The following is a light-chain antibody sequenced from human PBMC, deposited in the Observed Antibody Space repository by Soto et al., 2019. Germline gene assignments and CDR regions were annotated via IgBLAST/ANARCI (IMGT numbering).Light chain of an antibody. CDR1: QSVSSS. Sequence: EIMMTQSPAPLSVSPGERATLSCRAGQSVSSSLAWYQQKPGQAPRLLIYGASTRATGIPARFSGSGSGTEFTLTINSLQSEDFAVYYCQQYNNWWTFGQGTKVDI. CDR2: GAS. J-gene: IGKJ1*01. V-gene: IGKV3-15*01. CDR3: QQYNNWWT.